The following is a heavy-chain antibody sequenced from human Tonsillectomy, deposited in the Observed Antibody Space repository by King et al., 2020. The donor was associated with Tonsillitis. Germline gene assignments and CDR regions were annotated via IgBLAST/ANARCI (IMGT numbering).Heavy chain of an antibody. CDR3: ARDRGDYYDSATYDPLYFDS. CDR2: VDASGKT. Sequence: QLQESGPGLVKPSETLSLTCTVSGVSMRTTYWSWIRRPAGKGLEWIGRVDASGKTYHNPSLKSRVAMSIDTSKNQFSLRLSSVTAADTAVYYCARDRGDYYDSATYDPLYFDSWGQGTLVTVSS. CDR1: GVSMRTTY. V-gene: IGHV4-4*07. D-gene: IGHD3-22*01. J-gene: IGHJ4*02.